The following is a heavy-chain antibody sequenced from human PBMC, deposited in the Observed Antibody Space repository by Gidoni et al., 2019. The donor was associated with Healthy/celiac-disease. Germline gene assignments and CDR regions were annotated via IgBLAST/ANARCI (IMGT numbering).Heavy chain of an antibody. CDR3: ARDRQVPAAGDYYYYYYGMDV. Sequence: WSWIRQPAGKGLEWIGRIYTSGSTNYNPSLKSRVTMSVDTSKNQFSLKLSSVTAADTAVYYCARDRQVPAAGDYYYYYYGMDVWGQGTTVTVSS. CDR2: IYTSGST. V-gene: IGHV4-4*07. D-gene: IGHD2-2*01. J-gene: IGHJ6*02.